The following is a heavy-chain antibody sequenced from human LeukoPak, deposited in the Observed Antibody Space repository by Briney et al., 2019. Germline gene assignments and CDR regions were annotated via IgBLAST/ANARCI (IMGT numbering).Heavy chain of an antibody. J-gene: IGHJ6*02. Sequence: KASQTLSLTCTVSGGSISSGGYYWSWIRQPPGKGLEWIGRIYTSGSTNYNPSLKSRVTMSVDTSKNQFSLKLSSVTAADTAVYYCARESARLGPYYYYYYGMDVWGQGTTVTVSS. CDR3: ARESARLGPYYYYYYGMDV. V-gene: IGHV4-61*02. D-gene: IGHD3-16*01. CDR1: GGSISSGGYY. CDR2: IYTSGST.